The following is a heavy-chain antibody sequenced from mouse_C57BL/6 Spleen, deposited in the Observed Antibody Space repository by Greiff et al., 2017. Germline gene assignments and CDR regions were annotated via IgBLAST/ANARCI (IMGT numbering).Heavy chain of an antibody. CDR1: GYTFTDYN. CDR3: ARRYGSSSWYFDV. V-gene: IGHV1-18*01. J-gene: IGHJ1*03. D-gene: IGHD1-1*01. CDR2: INPNNGGT. Sequence: EVQLQQSGPELVKPGASVKIPCKASGYTFTDYNMDWVKQSHGKSLEWIGDINPNNGGTIYNQKFKGKATLTVDKSSSTAYMELRSLTSEDTAVYYCARRYGSSSWYFDVWGTGTTVTVSS.